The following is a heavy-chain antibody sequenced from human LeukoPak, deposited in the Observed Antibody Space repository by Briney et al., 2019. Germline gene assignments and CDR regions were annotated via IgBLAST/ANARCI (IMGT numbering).Heavy chain of an antibody. J-gene: IGHJ4*02. CDR2: ISPYNGNK. V-gene: IGHV1-18*01. CDR1: GGTFSSYA. CDR3: ATMLRGSGTYYNFVS. Sequence: GASVKVSCKASGGTFSSYAISWVRQAPGQGLEWMGWISPYNGNKNHAQKFQGRVSMTTDTSTSTAYMELRSLRSDDTAMYYCATMLRGSGTYYNFVSWGQGTLVTVSS. D-gene: IGHD3-10*01.